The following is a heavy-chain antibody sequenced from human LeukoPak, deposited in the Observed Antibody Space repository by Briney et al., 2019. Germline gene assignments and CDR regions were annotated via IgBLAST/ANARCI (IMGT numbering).Heavy chain of an antibody. D-gene: IGHD3-10*01. CDR3: ARDGSGSFDY. J-gene: IGHJ4*02. CDR1: NGSISSYY. Sequence: SETLSLTCSVSNGSISSYYWSWIRQPPGKGLEWIGYIYYSGSTNYNPSLKSRVTISVDTSKNQFSLKLSSVTAADTAVYYCARDGSGSFDYWGQGTLVTVSS. V-gene: IGHV4-59*01. CDR2: IYYSGST.